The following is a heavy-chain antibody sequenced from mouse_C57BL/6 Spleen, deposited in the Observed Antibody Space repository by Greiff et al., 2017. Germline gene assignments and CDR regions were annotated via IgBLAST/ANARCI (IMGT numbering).Heavy chain of an antibody. J-gene: IGHJ3*01. CDR2: IYPGDGGT. D-gene: IGHD1-1*01. CDR3: ARTAGSSVAWLAY. CDR1: GYAFSSSW. V-gene: IGHV1-82*01. Sequence: QVQLKQSGPELVKPGASVKISCKASGYAFSSSWMNWVKQRPGKGLEWIGRIYPGDGGTNYNGKFKGKATLTADNSSSTAYMQLSGLSSEDSAVYFCARTAGSSVAWLAYWGQGTLVTVSA.